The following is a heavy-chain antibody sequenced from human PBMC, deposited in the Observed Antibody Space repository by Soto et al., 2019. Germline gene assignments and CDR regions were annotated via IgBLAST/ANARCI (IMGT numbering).Heavy chain of an antibody. CDR1: GASISRYY. CDR3: ARLYGFSVFYY. J-gene: IGHJ4*02. Sequence: SETLSLTCTVSGASISRYYWSWIRQSPGKGLEWIGYLYNTGSTIYNPSLKSRVTISVDTSKNQFSLKLSSVTAADTAVYYCARLYGFSVFYYRGRGTLVTVSA. CDR2: LYNTGST. V-gene: IGHV4-59*08. D-gene: IGHD3-16*01.